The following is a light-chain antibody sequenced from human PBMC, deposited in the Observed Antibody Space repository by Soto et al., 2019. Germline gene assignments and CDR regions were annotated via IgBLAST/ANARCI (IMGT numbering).Light chain of an antibody. CDR3: QHGYSILWT. V-gene: IGKV1-39*01. CDR2: AAS. CDR1: QSISSY. J-gene: IGKJ1*01. Sequence: DIQMTQSPTSLSASVGDRVTITCRASQSISSYLNWYQQKPGKAPKLLIYAASSLQSGVPSRFSGSGSGTDFILTISSLQPEDFATYYGQHGYSILWTFGQGTKVEIK.